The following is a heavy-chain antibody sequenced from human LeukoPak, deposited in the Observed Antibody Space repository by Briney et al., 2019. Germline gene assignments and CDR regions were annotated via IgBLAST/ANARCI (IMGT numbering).Heavy chain of an antibody. CDR1: GGSFGVYY. CDR2: INHSGRT. D-gene: IGHD1/OR15-1a*01. J-gene: IGHJ6*02. Sequence: SETLSLTCAVYGGSFGVYYWSWFRQPPGKGLEWIGEINHSGRTSYNPSLKSRVTISVDTSKNQFSLKLSSVTAADTAVYYCARDSRALPITGTKFYYYYGMDVWGQGTTVTVSS. CDR3: ARDSRALPITGTKFYYYYGMDV. V-gene: IGHV4-34*01.